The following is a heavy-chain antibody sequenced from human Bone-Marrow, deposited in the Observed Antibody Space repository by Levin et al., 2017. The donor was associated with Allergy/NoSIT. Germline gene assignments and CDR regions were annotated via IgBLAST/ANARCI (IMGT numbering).Heavy chain of an antibody. CDR1: GFSFRSYG. V-gene: IGHV3-30*03. CDR2: ISYDGDFT. CDR3: ARVSRITARLLTDFYYYYYMDV. Sequence: GGSLRLSCAASGFSFRSYGMHWVRQAPGKGLEWVGLISYDGDFTFYGDSVKGRFTISRDNSNNTLFLQMDSLSAEDTAIYYCARVSRITARLLTDFYYYYYMDVWGKGTTVIVSS. J-gene: IGHJ6*03. D-gene: IGHD6-6*01.